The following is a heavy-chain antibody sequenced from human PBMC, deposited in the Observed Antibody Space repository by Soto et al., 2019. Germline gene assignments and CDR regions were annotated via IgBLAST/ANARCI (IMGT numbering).Heavy chain of an antibody. V-gene: IGHV3-23*01. D-gene: IGHD6-19*01. CDR1: GFTFSSYA. Sequence: EVQLLESGGGLVQPGGSLRLSCAASGFTFSSYAMSWVRQAPGKGLEWVSAISGSGGSTYYADSVKGRFTISRDNYKNTLYLQMNSPRAEDTAVYYCAKDLAVAGMRGDAFDIWGQGTMVTVSS. J-gene: IGHJ3*02. CDR2: ISGSGGST. CDR3: AKDLAVAGMRGDAFDI.